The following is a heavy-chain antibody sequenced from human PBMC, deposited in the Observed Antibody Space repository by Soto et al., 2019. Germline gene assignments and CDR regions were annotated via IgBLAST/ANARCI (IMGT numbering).Heavy chain of an antibody. CDR1: GFTFSSDA. J-gene: IGHJ4*02. V-gene: IGHV3-23*01. CDR3: AKGRSASSTFDY. CDR2: FGLTIGDP. D-gene: IGHD6-13*01. Sequence: GDSLRLSCVASGFTFSSDAMSWVRQAPGKGLECVAFFGLTIGDPEYADSVKGRFTISRDNSKSTLYLEMNNLRAEDTAVYYCAKGRSASSTFDYWGQGT.